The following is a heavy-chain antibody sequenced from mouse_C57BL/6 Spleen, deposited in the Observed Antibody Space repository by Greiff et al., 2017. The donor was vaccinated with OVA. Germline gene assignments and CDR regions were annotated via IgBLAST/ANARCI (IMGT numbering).Heavy chain of an antibody. CDR1: GFHIKDYY. CDR2: IDPEDGDT. Sequence: VQLQQSGAELVRPGASVKLSCTASGFHIKDYYMHWVKQRPEQGLEWIGRIDPEDGDTEYAPKFQGKATMTADTSSNTAYLQLSSLTSEDTAVYYCTRGSNYGNYFDYWGQGTTLTVSS. CDR3: TRGSNYGNYFDY. J-gene: IGHJ2*01. D-gene: IGHD2-5*01. V-gene: IGHV14-1*01.